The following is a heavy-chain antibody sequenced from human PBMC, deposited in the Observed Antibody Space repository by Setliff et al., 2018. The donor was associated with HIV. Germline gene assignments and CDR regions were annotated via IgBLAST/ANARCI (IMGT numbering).Heavy chain of an antibody. J-gene: IGHJ4*02. CDR2: IKSKTDGGTS. CDR1: GFTFSNAW. Sequence: PGGSLRLSCAASGFTFSNAWMNWVRQAPGKGLEWVGRIKSKTDGGTSDYAAPVKGRFTISRDDSKTTLYLQMNSLKTEDTAVYYCTRVDSNYEKFDCWGQGSLVTVSS. D-gene: IGHD4-4*01. V-gene: IGHV3-15*07. CDR3: TRVDSNYEKFDC.